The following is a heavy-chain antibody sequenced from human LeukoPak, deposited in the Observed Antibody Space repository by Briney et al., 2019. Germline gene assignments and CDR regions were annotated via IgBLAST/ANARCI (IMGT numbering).Heavy chain of an antibody. Sequence: PGGSLRLSCAASGFTFSSYAMTWVRQAPGKGLEWVSAISGSGGSTYYADSVKGRFTISRDNSKNTLYLEMNSLRAEDTAVYYCAKGGGSYSGFDIWGHGTMVTVS. CDR3: AKGGGSYSGFDI. V-gene: IGHV3-23*01. D-gene: IGHD1-26*01. CDR2: ISGSGGST. CDR1: GFTFSSYA. J-gene: IGHJ3*02.